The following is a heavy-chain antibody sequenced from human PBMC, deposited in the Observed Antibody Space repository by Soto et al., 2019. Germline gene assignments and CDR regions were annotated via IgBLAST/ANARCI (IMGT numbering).Heavy chain of an antibody. D-gene: IGHD2-8*01. Sequence: GGSLRLSCAASGFTFSSYWMHWVRQAPGKGLVWVSRINPGGSITAYADSVKGRFTTSRDNAKNTLYLQMNSLRGDDTAVYYCARVPTGKYGVWNYWGQGTLVTVSS. CDR1: GFTFSSYW. J-gene: IGHJ4*02. CDR2: INPGGSIT. CDR3: ARVPTGKYGVWNY. V-gene: IGHV3-74*01.